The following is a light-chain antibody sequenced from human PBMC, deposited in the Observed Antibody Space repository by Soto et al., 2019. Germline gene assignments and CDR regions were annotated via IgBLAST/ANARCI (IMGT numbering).Light chain of an antibody. J-gene: IGLJ3*02. CDR2: RNN. Sequence: QSVLSQPPSASGTPGQRVTVSCSGSSSNIGTNYVYWYQQLPATAPKLLIYRNNQRPSGVPDRFAGSKSGTSASLAISGLRSEDEAVYFCAAWDDSLSGVLFGGGTKLTVL. V-gene: IGLV1-47*01. CDR1: SSNIGTNY. CDR3: AAWDDSLSGVL.